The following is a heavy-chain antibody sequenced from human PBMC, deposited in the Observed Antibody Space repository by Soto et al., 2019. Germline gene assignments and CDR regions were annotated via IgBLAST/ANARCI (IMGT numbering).Heavy chain of an antibody. CDR3: ARHAYYCGATYGCWLDP. Sequence: SETLSLTCTVSGGSISSSRYYWGWIRQPPGKGLEWIGSIYYSGSTYYNPSLKSRVTISVDTSKNQFSLKLSSVTAADTAVYYCARHAYYCGATYGCWLDPWGQGTLVTVSS. CDR1: GGSISSSRYY. D-gene: IGHD3-10*01. V-gene: IGHV4-39*01. J-gene: IGHJ5*02. CDR2: IYYSGST.